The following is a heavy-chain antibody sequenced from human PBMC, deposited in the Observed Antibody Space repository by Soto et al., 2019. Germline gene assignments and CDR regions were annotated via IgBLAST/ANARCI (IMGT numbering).Heavy chain of an antibody. D-gene: IGHD6-19*01. CDR1: GYTFSSYD. Sequence: QVQLVQSGAEVKKPGASVKVSCKASGYTFSSYDINWVRQATGQGLEWMGWLNPNSGDTGYAQKFQGRVTLTRNTSINTAYIELSSLTSADPAVYYCATSGGGWYLYWGQGTLVTV. CDR2: LNPNSGDT. J-gene: IGHJ4*02. CDR3: ATSGGGWYLY. V-gene: IGHV1-8*01.